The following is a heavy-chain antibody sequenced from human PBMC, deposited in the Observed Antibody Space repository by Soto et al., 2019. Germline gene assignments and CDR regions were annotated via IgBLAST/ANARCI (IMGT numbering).Heavy chain of an antibody. V-gene: IGHV4-39*01. D-gene: IGHD3-9*01. Sequence: QLQLQESGPGLVKPSETMSLTCTVSGGSISSSSYYWGWIRQPPGKGLEWIGNIYYSGSTYYNPSLKGRVTISVDTSKNQFSLKLSSVTAADTAVYYCARHYDILTGYPNWFDPWGQGTLVTVSS. J-gene: IGHJ5*02. CDR3: ARHYDILTGYPNWFDP. CDR2: IYYSGST. CDR1: GGSISSSSYY.